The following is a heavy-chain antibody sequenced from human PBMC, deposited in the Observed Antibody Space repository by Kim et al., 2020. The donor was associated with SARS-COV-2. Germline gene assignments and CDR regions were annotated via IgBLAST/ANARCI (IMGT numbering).Heavy chain of an antibody. J-gene: IGHJ6*02. CDR1: GGSISSSNW. CDR3: ARERGDKYYDILTGYYNVGRYYYYGMDV. D-gene: IGHD3-9*01. CDR2: IYHSGST. V-gene: IGHV4-4*02. Sequence: SETLSLTCAVSGGSISSSNWWSWVRQPPGKGLEWIGEIYHSGSTNYNPSLKSRVTISVDKSKNQFSLKLSSVTAADTAVYYCARERGDKYYDILTGYYNVGRYYYYGMDVWGQGTTVTVSS.